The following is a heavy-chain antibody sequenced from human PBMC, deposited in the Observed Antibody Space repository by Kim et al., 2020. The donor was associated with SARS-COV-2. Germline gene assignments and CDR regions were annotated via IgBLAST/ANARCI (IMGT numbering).Heavy chain of an antibody. D-gene: IGHD1-1*01. CDR3: ARAPTGIANAYNHFDL. V-gene: IGHV5-51*01. J-gene: IGHJ4*02. CDR1: GYSFTTYW. Sequence: GESLKISCRGSGYSFTTYWIAWLRQTPGKGLEWMGIIYPGDSDTRYSPSFQGQVTIAADKSMTSAFLHWSSLKASDTAIYYCARAPTGIANAYNHFDLWGQGGLITVSS. CDR2: IYPGDSDT.